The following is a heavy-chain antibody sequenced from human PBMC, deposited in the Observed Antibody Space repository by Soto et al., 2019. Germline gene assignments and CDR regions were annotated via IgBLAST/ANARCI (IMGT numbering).Heavy chain of an antibody. D-gene: IGHD2-2*03. CDR1: GGTFSSYA. V-gene: IGHV1-69*01. Sequence: QVQLVQSGAEVKKPGSSVKVSCKASGGTFSSYAISWVRQAPGQGLEWMGGIIPIFGTANYAQKFQGRVTITADQSPSTAYMELSRVRSEDAAVYYCAIWISSAWFDPWGQGTLVTVSS. CDR2: IIPIFGTA. CDR3: AIWISSAWFDP. J-gene: IGHJ5*02.